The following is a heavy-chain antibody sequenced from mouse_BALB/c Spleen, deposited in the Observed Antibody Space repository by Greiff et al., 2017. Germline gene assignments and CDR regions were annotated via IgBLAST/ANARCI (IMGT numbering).Heavy chain of an antibody. CDR3: ARKNYRYGLDY. CDR1: GYTFTSYW. J-gene: IGHJ2*01. D-gene: IGHD2-14*01. V-gene: IGHV1-69*02. Sequence: QVQLQQPGAELVRPGASVKLSCKASGYTFTSYWINWVKQRPGQGLEWIGNIYPSDSYTNYNQKFKDKATLTVDKSSSTAYMQLSSPTSEDSAVYYCARKNYRYGLDYWGQGTTLTVSS. CDR2: IYPSDSYT.